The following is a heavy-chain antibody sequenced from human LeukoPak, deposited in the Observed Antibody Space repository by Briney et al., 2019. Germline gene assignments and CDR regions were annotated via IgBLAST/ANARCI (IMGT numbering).Heavy chain of an antibody. V-gene: IGHV3-74*01. Sequence: GGSLRLSCAASGFTFSSYWMHWVRQAPGKGLEWVSRINSDGSSTSYAYSVKGRFTISRDNAKNTLYLQMNSLRAEDTAVYYCASAIGPGSPFDYWGQGTLVTVSS. J-gene: IGHJ4*02. CDR1: GFTFSSYW. CDR2: INSDGSST. CDR3: ASAIGPGSPFDY. D-gene: IGHD3-10*01.